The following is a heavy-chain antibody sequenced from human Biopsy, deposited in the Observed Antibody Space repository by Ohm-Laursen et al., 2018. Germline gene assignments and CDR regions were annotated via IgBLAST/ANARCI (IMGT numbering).Heavy chain of an antibody. CDR2: VNPVSKNT. V-gene: IGHV1-8*01. CDR1: GYTFTSYD. J-gene: IGHJ6*02. CDR3: ARAVRNQMLSTV. D-gene: IGHD2-2*01. Sequence: ASVKVSCKTYGYTFTSYDISWMRQVSGQGLEWIGWVNPVSKNTVSVKDFRGRVTLTGDTSSSTSYMELRSLTSKDTAIYYCARAVRNQMLSTVWGQGTAVTVSS.